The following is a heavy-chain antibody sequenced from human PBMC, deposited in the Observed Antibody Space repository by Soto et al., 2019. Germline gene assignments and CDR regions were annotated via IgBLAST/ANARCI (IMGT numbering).Heavy chain of an antibody. J-gene: IGHJ6*02. V-gene: IGHV4-59*01. D-gene: IGHD5-12*01. Sequence: SETLSLTCTVSGGSISSYYWSWIRQPPGKGLEWIGYIYYSGSTNYNPSLKSRVTISVDTSKNQFSLKLSSVTAADTAVYYCARDGDIVATTDYYGMDVWGQGTTVTVS. CDR2: IYYSGST. CDR1: GGSISSYY. CDR3: ARDGDIVATTDYYGMDV.